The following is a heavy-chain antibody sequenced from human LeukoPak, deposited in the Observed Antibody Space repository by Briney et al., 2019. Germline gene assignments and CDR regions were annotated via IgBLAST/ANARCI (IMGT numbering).Heavy chain of an antibody. V-gene: IGHV1-18*01. J-gene: IGHJ4*02. CDR2: ISAYNGNT. CDR3: ARDRRYCSGGSCFDY. CDR1: GYTFTSYG. Sequence: VASVKVSCKASGYTFTSYGIRWVRQAPGQGLEWMGWISAYNGNTNYAQKLQGRVTMTTDTSTSTAYMELRSLRSDDTAVYYCARDRRYCSGGSCFDYWGQGTLVTVSS. D-gene: IGHD2-15*01.